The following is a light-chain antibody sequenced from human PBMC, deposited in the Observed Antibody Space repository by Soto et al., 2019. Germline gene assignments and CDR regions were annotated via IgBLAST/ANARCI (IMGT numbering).Light chain of an antibody. V-gene: IGLV1-40*01. CDR3: QSYDSSLGGLV. CDR1: SSNIGAGYD. CDR2: GHS. Sequence: QSVLTQPPSVSGAPGQRVTISCTGSSSNIGAGYDVHWYQQLPGTAPKLLIYGHSNRPSGVPDRFSGSKSGTSASLAITGLQAEDEADYYCQSYDSSLGGLVFGGGTKLTVL. J-gene: IGLJ2*01.